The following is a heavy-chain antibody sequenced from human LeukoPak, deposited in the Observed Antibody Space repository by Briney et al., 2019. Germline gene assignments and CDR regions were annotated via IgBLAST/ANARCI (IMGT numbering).Heavy chain of an antibody. V-gene: IGHV4-34*01. D-gene: IGHD3-22*01. CDR2: INHSGST. J-gene: IGHJ5*02. CDR1: GGSFSGYY. CDR3: ARESGGYYYANWFDP. Sequence: SETLSLTCAVYGGSFSGYYWSWIRQPPGKGLEWIGEINHSGSTNYNPSLKSRVTISVDTSKNQFSLKLSSVTAADTAVYYCARESGGYYYANWFDPWGQGTLVTVSS.